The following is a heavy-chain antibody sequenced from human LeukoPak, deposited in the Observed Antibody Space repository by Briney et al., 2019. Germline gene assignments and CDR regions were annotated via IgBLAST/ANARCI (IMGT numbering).Heavy chain of an antibody. CDR1: GFTLSAYA. V-gene: IGHV3-23*01. CDR3: AARKVRGVWFYLDY. J-gene: IGHJ4*02. D-gene: IGHD3-10*01. Sequence: GGSLRLSCAASGFTLSAYAMAWVRQAPGKGLEWVSTIYDDNTYYADSVKGRFAISTDNSKNTLYLQMNSLRVEDTAVYFCAARKVRGVWFYLDYWGQGTLVTVSS. CDR2: IYDDNT.